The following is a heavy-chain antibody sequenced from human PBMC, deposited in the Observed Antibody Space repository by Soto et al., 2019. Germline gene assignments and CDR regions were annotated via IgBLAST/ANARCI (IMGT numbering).Heavy chain of an antibody. CDR3: AREERKGIISWFDP. CDR1: GGFVSGVDYF. V-gene: IGHV4-30-4*01. D-gene: IGHD2-21*01. J-gene: IGHJ5*02. Sequence: SETLSLTCTVSGGFVSGVDYFWSWIRQSPGKGLEWIGYIYYTGLTHLNPSLKSRFTMAVDTSKNEFSLKLTSVSAADTAVYFCAREERKGIISWFDPWGQGTPVTVSS. CDR2: IYYTGLT.